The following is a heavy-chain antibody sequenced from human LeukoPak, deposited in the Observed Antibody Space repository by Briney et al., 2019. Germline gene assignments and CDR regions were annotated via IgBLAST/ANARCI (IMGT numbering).Heavy chain of an antibody. V-gene: IGHV1-18*01. CDR3: PREAIAVDPIGGTPFDY. Sequence: ASVKVSCKASGYTFTSYGISWVRQAPGQGLEWMGWISAYNGNTNYAQKLQGRVTMTTDTSTSTAYMGLRSLRSDAPALYSCPREAIAVDPIGGTPFDYWGQGTLSPSPQ. D-gene: IGHD6-19*01. CDR2: ISAYNGNT. J-gene: IGHJ4*02. CDR1: GYTFTSYG.